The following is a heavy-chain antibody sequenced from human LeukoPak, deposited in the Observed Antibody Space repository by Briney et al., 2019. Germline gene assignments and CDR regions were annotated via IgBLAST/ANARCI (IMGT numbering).Heavy chain of an antibody. Sequence: SETLSLTCTVSGGSISSSSYYWGWIRQPPGKGLEWIGSIYYSGSTYYNPTLKSRFTISVYTSKNQFSLKLSSVTAADTAVYYCARESVAPYYFDYWGQGTLVTVSS. CDR1: GGSISSSSYY. V-gene: IGHV4-39*02. CDR2: IYYSGST. CDR3: ARESVAPYYFDY. J-gene: IGHJ4*02.